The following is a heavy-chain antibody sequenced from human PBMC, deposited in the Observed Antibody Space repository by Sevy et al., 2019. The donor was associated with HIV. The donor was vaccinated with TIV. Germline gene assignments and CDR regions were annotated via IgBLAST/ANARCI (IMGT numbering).Heavy chain of an antibody. CDR3: ARHPYYDSSGHVDY. Sequence: GGSLRLSCAASGFSFSGYSMNWVRQAPGKGLEWVSYISSSSSTIYYADSVKGRFTISRDNAKNSLYLQMNSLRDEDTAVYYCARHPYYDSSGHVDYWGQGTLVTVSS. J-gene: IGHJ4*02. D-gene: IGHD3-22*01. V-gene: IGHV3-48*02. CDR2: ISSSSSTI. CDR1: GFSFSGYS.